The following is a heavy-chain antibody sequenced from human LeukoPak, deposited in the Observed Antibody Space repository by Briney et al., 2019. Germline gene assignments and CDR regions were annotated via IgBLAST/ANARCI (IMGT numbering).Heavy chain of an antibody. Sequence: ASVKVSCKASGYTFTGYYMHWVRQAPGQGLEWMGIINPSGGSTSYAQKFQGRVTMTRDTSTSTVYMELSSLRSEDTAVYYCARDQADNDFWSGYYDYWGQGTLVTVSS. V-gene: IGHV1-46*01. D-gene: IGHD3-3*01. J-gene: IGHJ4*02. CDR2: INPSGGST. CDR1: GYTFTGYY. CDR3: ARDQADNDFWSGYYDY.